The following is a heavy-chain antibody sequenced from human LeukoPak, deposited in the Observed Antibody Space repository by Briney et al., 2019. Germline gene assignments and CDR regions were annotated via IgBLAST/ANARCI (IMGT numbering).Heavy chain of an antibody. V-gene: IGHV1-46*01. Sequence: ASVRVSCKASGYTVTSYYMHWVRQAPGQGLEWMGIVNPSSISAGYAQKFQGRVTMTRDTSTSTVSMELSSLRSDDTAVYYCASVYQHGMDVWGQGTTVTVSS. CDR1: GYTVTSYY. J-gene: IGHJ6*02. CDR2: VNPSSISA. D-gene: IGHD2-2*01. CDR3: ASVYQHGMDV.